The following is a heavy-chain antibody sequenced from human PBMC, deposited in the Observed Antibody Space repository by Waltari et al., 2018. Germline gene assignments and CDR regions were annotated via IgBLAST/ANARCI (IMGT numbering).Heavy chain of an antibody. CDR2: ISGSGVSK. D-gene: IGHD4-17*01. V-gene: IGHV3-23*04. CDR3: ARRMTTVTKAFDI. J-gene: IGHJ3*02. CDR1: GFTFSSYA. Sequence: EVQLVESGGGLVQPGGSLRLSCAASGFTFSSYAMSWVRQAPGKGLEWVSAISGSGVSKYYADAVKGRFTISRDNSKNTLYLQMNSLRAEDTAVYYCARRMTTVTKAFDIWGQGTMVTVSS.